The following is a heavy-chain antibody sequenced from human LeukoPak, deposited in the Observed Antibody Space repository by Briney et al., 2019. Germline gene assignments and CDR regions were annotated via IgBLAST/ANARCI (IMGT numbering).Heavy chain of an antibody. J-gene: IGHJ4*02. Sequence: SETLSLTCAVYGGSFSGYYWSWIRQPPGKGLEWIGEINHSGSTNYNPSLKSRVTISVDTSKNQFSLKLSSVTAADTAVYYCARSYYFDSSGYYSTPYYFDYWGQGTLVTVSS. CDR2: INHSGST. CDR3: ARSYYFDSSGYYSTPYYFDY. V-gene: IGHV4-34*01. CDR1: GGSFSGYY. D-gene: IGHD3-22*01.